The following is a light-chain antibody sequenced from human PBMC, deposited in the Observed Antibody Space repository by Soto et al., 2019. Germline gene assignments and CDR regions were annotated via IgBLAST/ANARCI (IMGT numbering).Light chain of an antibody. V-gene: IGKV1-33*01. J-gene: IGKJ4*01. CDR1: QDISTY. CDR2: GAS. CDR3: QQYDNLLLT. Sequence: DIQMTQSPSSLSTSVGDRVTITCQASQDISTYLNWYQQKPGKAPKLMIYGASDLETGVPSRFSGSGSGTDFTFTISSLQPEDIATYYCQQYDNLLLTFGGGTTVEIK.